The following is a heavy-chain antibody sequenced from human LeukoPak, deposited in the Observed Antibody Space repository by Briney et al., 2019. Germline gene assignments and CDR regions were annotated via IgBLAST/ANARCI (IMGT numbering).Heavy chain of an antibody. J-gene: IGHJ4*02. D-gene: IGHD2-21*01. CDR3: AKAPVTTCRGAYCYPFDY. CDR2: ISGRDGST. V-gene: IGHV3-23*01. Sequence: GALRLSCAASGFTFSDYGMTWVRQAPGKGLEWVSGISGRDGSTHYADSVKGRFTISRDSSKNTLFLQMNRLRPEDAAVYYCAKAPVTTCRGAYCYPFDYWGQGTLVTVSS. CDR1: GFTFSDYG.